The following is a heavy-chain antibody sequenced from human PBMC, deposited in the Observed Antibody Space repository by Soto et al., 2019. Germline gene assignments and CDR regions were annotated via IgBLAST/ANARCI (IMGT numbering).Heavy chain of an antibody. Sequence: QVQLVESGGGVVQPGRSLRLSCAASGFTFSGYAIHWVRQAPGKGLEWVAFISYDGSNKYYSDSVQGRFTISRDNPKNALYMQLNGLKPEDTAVYYCAKDRVPVAATVNGMDVWGQGTTVAVSS. D-gene: IGHD2-15*01. CDR1: GFTFSGYA. V-gene: IGHV3-30*18. CDR3: AKDRVPVAATVNGMDV. J-gene: IGHJ6*02. CDR2: ISYDGSNK.